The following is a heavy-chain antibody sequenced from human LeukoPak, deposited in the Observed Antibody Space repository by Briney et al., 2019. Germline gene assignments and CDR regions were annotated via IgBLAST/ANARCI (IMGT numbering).Heavy chain of an antibody. J-gene: IGHJ6*03. Sequence: GGSLRLSCAASGFTFSDYYTSWIRQAPGKGLEWVSSISNSGSTIYYADSVKGRFTISRDNAKNSLYLQMNSLRAEDTAVYYCARTPFNIVVVPAAIEVQSNFYMDVWGKGTTVTISS. V-gene: IGHV3-11*01. CDR3: ARTPFNIVVVPAAIEVQSNFYMDV. D-gene: IGHD2-2*01. CDR1: GFTFSDYY. CDR2: ISNSGSTI.